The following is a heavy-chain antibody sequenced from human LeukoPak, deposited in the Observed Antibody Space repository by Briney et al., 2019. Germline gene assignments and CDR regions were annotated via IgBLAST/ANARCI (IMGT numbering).Heavy chain of an antibody. CDR2: INPHSGGT. J-gene: IGHJ4*02. CDR1: GFTFTGYY. CDR3: VREGNELLSKNFDY. V-gene: IGHV1-2*02. Sequence: ASVKVSCKASGFTFTGYYIHWVRQAPGQGLEWMGYINPHSGGTNSPQKFQGRVTMTTVTSISAAYMGLSSLISDDTAMYYCVREGNELLSKNFDYWGQGTLVTVSS. D-gene: IGHD2-21*02.